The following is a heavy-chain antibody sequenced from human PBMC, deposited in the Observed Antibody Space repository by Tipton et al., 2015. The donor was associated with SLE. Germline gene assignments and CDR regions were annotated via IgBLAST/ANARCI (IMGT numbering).Heavy chain of an antibody. V-gene: IGHV4-39*07. D-gene: IGHD6-19*01. CDR1: GGSISSSSYY. J-gene: IGHJ4*02. Sequence: TLSLTCTVSGGSISSSSYYWGWIRQPPGKGLEWIGSIYYSGSSYYNPSLKSRVTISVDTSKNQFSLKLSSVSAADTAVYYCARRGGWTTFFDYWGQGTLVTASS. CDR3: ARRGGWTTFFDY. CDR2: IYYSGSS.